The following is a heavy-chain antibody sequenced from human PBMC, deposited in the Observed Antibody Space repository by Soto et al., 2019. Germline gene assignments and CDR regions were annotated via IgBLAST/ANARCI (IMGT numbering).Heavy chain of an antibody. J-gene: IGHJ4*02. CDR3: ARGYGSGSYYNVGYYFDY. CDR1: GGSISSYY. D-gene: IGHD3-10*01. Sequence: SETLSLTCTVSGGSISSYYLSWIRQPPGKGLEWIGYIYYSGSTNYNPSLKSRVTISVDTSKNQFSLKLSSVTAADTAVYYCARGYGSGSYYNVGYYFDYWGQGTLVTVSS. V-gene: IGHV4-59*01. CDR2: IYYSGST.